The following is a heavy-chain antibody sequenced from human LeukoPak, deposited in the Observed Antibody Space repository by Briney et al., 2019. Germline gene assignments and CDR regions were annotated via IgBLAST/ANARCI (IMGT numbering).Heavy chain of an antibody. CDR2: ISSSGSTI. Sequence: GGSLRLSCAASGFTFSDYYMSWIRQAPGKGLEWVSYISSSGSTIYYADSVKGRFTISRDNAKNSLYLQMNSLRAEDTAVYYCARCYGDYDRDAFDIWGQGTMVTVSS. D-gene: IGHD4-17*01. J-gene: IGHJ3*02. V-gene: IGHV3-11*04. CDR3: ARCYGDYDRDAFDI. CDR1: GFTFSDYY.